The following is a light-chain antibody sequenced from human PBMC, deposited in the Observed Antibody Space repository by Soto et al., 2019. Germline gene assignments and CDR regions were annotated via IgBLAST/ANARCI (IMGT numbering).Light chain of an antibody. CDR2: GVT. J-gene: IGLJ1*01. CDR3: SSYTSGSSHYV. V-gene: IGLV2-14*01. CDR1: SSDVGAYYS. Sequence: QYALTQPASVSGSPGQSITISCTGNSSDVGAYYSVSWYQHHPGKAPKLIIYGVTNRPSGVSNRFSGSKSGNTASLTISGLQAEDEADYHCSSYTSGSSHYVFGTGTKLTVL.